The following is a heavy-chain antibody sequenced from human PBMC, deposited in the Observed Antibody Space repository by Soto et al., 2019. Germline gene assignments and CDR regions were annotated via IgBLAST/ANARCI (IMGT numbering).Heavy chain of an antibody. CDR2: IYYSGST. CDR3: ARADIVATIAFDY. D-gene: IGHD5-12*01. J-gene: IGHJ4*02. CDR1: GGSISSYY. V-gene: IGHV4-59*01. Sequence: PSETLSLTCTVSGGSISSYYWSWIRQPPGKGLEWIGYIYYSGSTNYNPSLKGRVTISVDTSKNQFSLKLSSVTAADTAVYYCARADIVATIAFDYWGQGTLVTVSS.